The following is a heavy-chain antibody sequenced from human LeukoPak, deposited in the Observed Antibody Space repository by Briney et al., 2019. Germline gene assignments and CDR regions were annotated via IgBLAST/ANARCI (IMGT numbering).Heavy chain of an antibody. Sequence: SETLSLTCTVSGYSISSGYYWGWIRQPPGKGLEWIGSIYHSGSTYYNPSLKSRVTISVDTSKNQFSLKLSSVTAADTAVYYCARDLEGHFDYWGQGTLVTVSS. CDR1: GYSISSGYY. V-gene: IGHV4-38-2*02. CDR3: ARDLEGHFDY. J-gene: IGHJ4*02. D-gene: IGHD1-1*01. CDR2: IYHSGST.